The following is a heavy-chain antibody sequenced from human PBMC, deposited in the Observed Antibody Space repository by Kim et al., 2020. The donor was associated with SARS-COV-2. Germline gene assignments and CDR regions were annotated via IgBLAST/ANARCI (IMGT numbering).Heavy chain of an antibody. D-gene: IGHD3-22*01. V-gene: IGHV3-9*01. CDR3: AKDISSSGRYYFDY. Sequence: DSVKGQFTISRDNAKNSLYLQMNSLRAEDTALYYCAKDISSSGRYYFDYWGQGTLVTVSS. J-gene: IGHJ4*02.